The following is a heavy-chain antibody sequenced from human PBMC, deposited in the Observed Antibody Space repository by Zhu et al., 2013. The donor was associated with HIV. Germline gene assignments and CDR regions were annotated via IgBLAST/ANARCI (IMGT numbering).Heavy chain of an antibody. Sequence: QVQLVQSGAEVKKPGSSVKVSCQASGDSIRTSATSWVRQAPGQGLEWMGGIIPIFSTARLSQKFQGRLSITADESTNTVYMELSGLTSDDTAMYYCARGSSRMDTSAYYTDYWGQGTLVTVSS. CDR1: GDSIRTSA. CDR2: IIPIFSTA. J-gene: IGHJ4*02. CDR3: ARGSSRMDTSAYYTDY. V-gene: IGHV1-69*01. D-gene: IGHD3-3*01.